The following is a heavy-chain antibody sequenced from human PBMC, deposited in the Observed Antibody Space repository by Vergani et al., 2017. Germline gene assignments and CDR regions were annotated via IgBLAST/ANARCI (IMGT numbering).Heavy chain of an antibody. D-gene: IGHD2-15*01. V-gene: IGHV4-4*03. CDR1: GDSISSNNC. CDR3: ARGEVVELDY. CDR2: INHSGRT. J-gene: IGHJ4*02. Sequence: QVQLQESGPGLVKPPGTLCLTCAVSGDSISSNNCWTWVRQPPGKGLEWIGEINHSGRTKYNPTLKSRVTISVDTSKDQFSLRLNSVTAADTAVYYCARGEVVELDYWGQGSLVTVSS.